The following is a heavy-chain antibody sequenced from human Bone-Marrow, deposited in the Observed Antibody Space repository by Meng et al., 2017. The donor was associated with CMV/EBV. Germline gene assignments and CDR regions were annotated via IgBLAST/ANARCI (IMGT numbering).Heavy chain of an antibody. Sequence: GESLKISCAASGFTFSNAWMSWVRQAPGKGLEWVGRVKSKTDGGTTDYTAPVKGRLTISRDDSKNTLYLQMNSLKTEDTAVYYCTTRGFSSRPMDVWGQGTTVTVSS. J-gene: IGHJ6*02. CDR2: VKSKTDGGTT. D-gene: IGHD3-10*01. V-gene: IGHV3-15*01. CDR1: GFTFSNAW. CDR3: TTRGFSSRPMDV.